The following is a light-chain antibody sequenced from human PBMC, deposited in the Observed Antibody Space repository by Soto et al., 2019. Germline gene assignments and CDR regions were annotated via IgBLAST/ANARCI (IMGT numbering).Light chain of an antibody. CDR3: QSYDSSLGGSWV. CDR2: GNS. J-gene: IGLJ1*01. Sequence: QSVLTQPPSVSGAPGQRVTISCTGSSSNIGAGYDVHWYQQLPGTAPKLLIYGNSNRPSGVPDRFSGSKSGTSASLAITGLQAEDEADYYCQSYDSSLGGSWVFGTGTKVTVL. CDR1: SSNIGAGYD. V-gene: IGLV1-40*01.